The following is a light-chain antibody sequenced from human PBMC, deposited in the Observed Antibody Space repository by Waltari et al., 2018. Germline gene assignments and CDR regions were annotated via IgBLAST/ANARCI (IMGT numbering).Light chain of an antibody. J-gene: IGLJ2*01. V-gene: IGLV2-14*03. Sequence: QSALTQPASVSGSPGQSITISCSAVGSAVRASASVSWHQHPPGKAPQVIIYDVTNRPSGVSDRFSASKSANTASLTISRLQPEDEADYYCSSQTLDGLVLFGGGTRLTVL. CDR2: DVT. CDR1: GSAVRASAS. CDR3: SSQTLDGLVL.